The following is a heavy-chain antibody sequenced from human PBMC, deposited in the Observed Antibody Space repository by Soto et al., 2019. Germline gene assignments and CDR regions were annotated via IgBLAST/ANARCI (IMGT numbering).Heavy chain of an antibody. CDR2: IYYRANP. Sequence: SETLSLTCTVSGWSINTYYWSWIRQPPGKGLEWIGYIYYRANPNYNPSLKSRVTISQDTSKNQFSLKLSSVTAADTAVYYCARGITLPTPLDYWGQGTLVTVSS. V-gene: IGHV4-59*08. D-gene: IGHD1-20*01. J-gene: IGHJ4*02. CDR1: GWSINTYY. CDR3: ARGITLPTPLDY.